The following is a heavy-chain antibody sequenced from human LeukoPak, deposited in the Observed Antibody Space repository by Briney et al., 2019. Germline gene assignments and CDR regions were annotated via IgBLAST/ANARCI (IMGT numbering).Heavy chain of an antibody. Sequence: GGSLRLSCAASEFSVGSNYMTWVRQAPGKGVEWVSLIYSGGSTYYADSVKGRFTISRDNSKNTLYLQMNSLRADGTAVYYCAKSYNNPTVAIRVRGVIPYFDSWGQGSLVTVSS. CDR2: IYSGGST. CDR3: AKSYNNPTVAIRVRGVIPYFDS. V-gene: IGHV3-66*01. J-gene: IGHJ4*02. CDR1: EFSVGSNY. D-gene: IGHD3-10*01.